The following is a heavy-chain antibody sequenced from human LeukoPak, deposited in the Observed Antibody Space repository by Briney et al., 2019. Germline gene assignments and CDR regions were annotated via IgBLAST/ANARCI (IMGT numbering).Heavy chain of an antibody. Sequence: ASVKVSCKVSGYTLTELSMHWVRQAPGKGLEWMGGFDPEDGETIHAQKFQGRVTMTEDTSTDTAYMELSSLRSEDTAVYYCATYYYDSSGYWVRAFDTWGQGTMVTVSS. V-gene: IGHV1-24*01. J-gene: IGHJ3*02. CDR3: ATYYYDSSGYWVRAFDT. CDR1: GYTLTELS. CDR2: FDPEDGET. D-gene: IGHD3-22*01.